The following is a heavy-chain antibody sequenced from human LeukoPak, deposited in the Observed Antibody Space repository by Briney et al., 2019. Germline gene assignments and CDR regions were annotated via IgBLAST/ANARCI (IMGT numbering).Heavy chain of an antibody. CDR1: GFTFSSFD. V-gene: IGHV3-33*01. Sequence: AGGFLRLSCAASGFTFSSFDMHWVRQAPGKGLEWVAVIWYDGSNKYYADSVKGRFTISRDNSKNTLYLQMNSLRAEDTAVYYCARVVRYHDSSGAFDCWGQGTLVTVSS. D-gene: IGHD3-22*01. J-gene: IGHJ4*02. CDR2: IWYDGSNK. CDR3: ARVVRYHDSSGAFDC.